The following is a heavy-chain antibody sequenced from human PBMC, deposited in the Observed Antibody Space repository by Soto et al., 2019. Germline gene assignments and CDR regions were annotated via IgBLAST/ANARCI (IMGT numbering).Heavy chain of an antibody. CDR1: GFTFSSYG. CDR2: IWYDGSNK. D-gene: IGHD2-15*01. CDR3: ARIRYCSGGSCYSGLDY. V-gene: IGHV3-33*01. Sequence: QVQLVESGGGVVQPGRSLRLSCAASGFTFSSYGMHWVRQAPGKGLEWVAVIWYDGSNKYYADSVKGRFTISRDNSKNTLYLQMNSLRAEDTAVYYCARIRYCSGGSCYSGLDYWDQGTLVTVSS. J-gene: IGHJ4*02.